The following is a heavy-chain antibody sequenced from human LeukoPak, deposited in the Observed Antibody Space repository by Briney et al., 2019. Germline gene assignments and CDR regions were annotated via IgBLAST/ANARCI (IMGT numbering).Heavy chain of an antibody. Sequence: SVTVSCKASGGTFSSYAISWVRQAPGQGLEWMRRIIPILGIANYAQKFQGRVTITADKSTSTAYMELSSLRSEDTAVYYCARVGSSGYNIDYWGHGNLVNVSS. CDR2: IIPILGIA. J-gene: IGHJ4*01. CDR1: GGTFSSYA. D-gene: IGHD3-22*01. V-gene: IGHV1-69*04. CDR3: ARVGSSGYNIDY.